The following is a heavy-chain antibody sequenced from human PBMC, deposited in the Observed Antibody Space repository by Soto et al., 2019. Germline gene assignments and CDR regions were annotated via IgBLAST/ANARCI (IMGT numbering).Heavy chain of an antibody. CDR2: IYYSGST. J-gene: IGHJ4*02. D-gene: IGHD6-6*01. CDR1: GGSISSGGYY. V-gene: IGHV4-30-4*01. Sequence: SETLSLTCTVSGGSISSGGYYWSWIRQPPGKGLEWIGYIYYSGSTYYNPSLKSRVTISVDTSKNQFSLKLSSVTAADTAVYYGAGEGRARPPDLAYWGKGTRVTVSS. CDR3: AGEGRARPPDLAY.